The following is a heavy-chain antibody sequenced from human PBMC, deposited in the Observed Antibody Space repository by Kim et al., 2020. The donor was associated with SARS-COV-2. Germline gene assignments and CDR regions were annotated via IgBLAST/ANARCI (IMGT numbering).Heavy chain of an antibody. CDR3: ARDEITGTHRWFDP. Sequence: SETLSLTCAVSGGSISSGGYSWSWIRQPPGKGLEWIGYIYHSGSTYYNPSLKSRVTISVDRSKNQFSLKLSSVTAADTAVYYCARDEITGTHRWFDPWGRGTLVTVSS. CDR2: IYHSGST. D-gene: IGHD1-20*01. CDR1: GGSISSGGYS. J-gene: IGHJ5*02. V-gene: IGHV4-30-2*01.